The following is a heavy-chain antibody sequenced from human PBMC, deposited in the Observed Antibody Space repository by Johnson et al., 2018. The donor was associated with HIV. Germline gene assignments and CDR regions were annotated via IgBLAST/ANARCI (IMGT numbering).Heavy chain of an antibody. CDR3: TTDHVTMIVVNAFDI. Sequence: EVQLLESGGGLVKPGGSLRLSCAASGFTFSNAWMSWVRQAPGKGLEWVGRIKSKTDGGTTDYAAPVKGRFTISRDDSKNTLYLQMNSLKTEDTAVYYCTTDHVTMIVVNAFDIWGQGTMVTVSS. J-gene: IGHJ3*02. CDR2: IKSKTDGGTT. V-gene: IGHV3-15*01. CDR1: GFTFSNAW. D-gene: IGHD3-22*01.